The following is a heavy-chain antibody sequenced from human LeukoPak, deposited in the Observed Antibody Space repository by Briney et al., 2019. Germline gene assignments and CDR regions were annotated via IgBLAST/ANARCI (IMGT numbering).Heavy chain of an antibody. J-gene: IGHJ5*02. V-gene: IGHV4-59*01. Sequence: PSETLSLTCSVSGASITSDYWSWIRQPPGKGLEWIGYIYYSGSTYYKPSLKSRVTISVDTSKNQFSLKLSSVTAADTAVYYCARGGYYGLGNDFRFDPWGQGTLVTVSS. CDR2: IYYSGST. CDR3: ARGGYYGLGNDFRFDP. CDR1: GASITSDY. D-gene: IGHD3-10*01.